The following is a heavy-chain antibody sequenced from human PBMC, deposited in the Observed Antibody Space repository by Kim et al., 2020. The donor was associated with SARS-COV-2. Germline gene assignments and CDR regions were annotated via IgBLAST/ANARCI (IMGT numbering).Heavy chain of an antibody. J-gene: IGHJ4*02. CDR3: ARDRIYYYDY. CDR2: TRNKANSYTT. V-gene: IGHV3-72*01. CDR1: GFIFIDHY. Sequence: SLILSFSSSGFIFIDHYIDFVRQAPGKGLEWVGRTRNKANSYTTQYAASVKGRFTISRDDSKNSMYLQMNSLKTEDTAVYYCARDRIYYYDYWGQGTLVTVSS.